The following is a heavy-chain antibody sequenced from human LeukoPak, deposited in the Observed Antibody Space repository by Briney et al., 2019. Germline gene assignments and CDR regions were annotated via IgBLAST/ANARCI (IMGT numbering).Heavy chain of an antibody. J-gene: IGHJ5*02. CDR2: MNPNSGNT. V-gene: IGHV1-8*01. D-gene: IGHD3-22*01. CDR1: GYTFTSYD. Sequence: ASVKVSCKASGYTFTSYDINWVRQATGQGLEWMGWMNPNSGNTGYAQKFQGRVTMTRNTSISTAYMELSSLRSEDTAVYYCARGGPFENYYDSSGSWFDPRGQGTLVTVSS. CDR3: ARGGPFENYYDSSGSWFDP.